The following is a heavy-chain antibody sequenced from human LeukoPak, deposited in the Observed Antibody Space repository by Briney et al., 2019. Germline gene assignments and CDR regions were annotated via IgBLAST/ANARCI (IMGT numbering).Heavy chain of an antibody. J-gene: IGHJ6*02. D-gene: IGHD5-18*01. V-gene: IGHV1-69*04. CDR3: ARDQGLTAPPPYGLDV. Sequence: SVKVSCKAPGGTFSSSAITWVRQAPGQGLEWMGRIIPVLNITSYAQKFQGSVTITADTSTSTVYMELSSLRSEETAVYYCARDQGLTAPPPYGLDVWGQGTTVIVSS. CDR2: IIPVLNIT. CDR1: GGTFSSSA.